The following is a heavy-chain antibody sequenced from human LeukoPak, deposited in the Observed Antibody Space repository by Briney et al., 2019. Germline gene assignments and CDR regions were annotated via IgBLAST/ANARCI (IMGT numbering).Heavy chain of an antibody. Sequence: GGSLRLSCAASGFTVSDNYMTWVRQAPGKGLEWVSSIYSAGATHYAESVKGRFTISRDNSKNTLYLQMNSLRAEDTAVYYCARGVLRYFDRLENFDYWGQGTLVTVSS. CDR1: GFTVSDNY. CDR2: IYSAGAT. CDR3: ARGVLRYFDRLENFDY. V-gene: IGHV3-66*02. D-gene: IGHD3-9*01. J-gene: IGHJ4*02.